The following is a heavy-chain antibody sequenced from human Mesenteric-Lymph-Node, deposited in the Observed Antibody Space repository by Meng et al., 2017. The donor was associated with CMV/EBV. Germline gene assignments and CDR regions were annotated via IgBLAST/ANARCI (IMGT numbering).Heavy chain of an antibody. V-gene: IGHV1-69*05. CDR2: IIPIFGTA. CDR1: GGTFSSYT. CDR3: ARGGGNDFWSGPSY. Sequence: KASGGTFSSYTISGVRQDPGQGLEWMGGIIPIFGTANEAQKFQGRVTITTDESTSTAYMELSSLRSEDTAVYYCARGGGNDFWSGPSYWGQGTLVTVSS. J-gene: IGHJ1*01. D-gene: IGHD3-3*01.